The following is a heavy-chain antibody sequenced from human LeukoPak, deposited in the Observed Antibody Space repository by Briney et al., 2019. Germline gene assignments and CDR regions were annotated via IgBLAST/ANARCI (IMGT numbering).Heavy chain of an antibody. D-gene: IGHD5-24*01. CDR1: GGSVSSFY. V-gene: IGHV4-59*02. J-gene: IGHJ3*02. CDR2: IYYGGIT. CDR3: ASHPRGI. Sequence: PSETLSLTCTVSGGSVSSFYWSWIRQIPGKGLEWIGYIYYGGITNYNPSLKSRVTMSLHTSKNQVSLRLTSVTAADTAVYYCASHPRGIWGQGTMVTVSS.